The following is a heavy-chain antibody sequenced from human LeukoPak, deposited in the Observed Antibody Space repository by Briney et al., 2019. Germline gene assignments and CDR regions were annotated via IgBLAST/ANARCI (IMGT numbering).Heavy chain of an antibody. Sequence: SETLSLTCTVSGGSISSYYWSWIRHPPGKGLEWIGYIYYSGSTNYNPSLKSRVTISVDTSKNQFSLKLSSVTAADTAVYYCARVMSTYNYGLGFEAFDIWGQGTMVTVSS. J-gene: IGHJ3*02. V-gene: IGHV4-59*01. CDR2: IYYSGST. CDR1: GGSISSYY. D-gene: IGHD5-18*01. CDR3: ARVMSTYNYGLGFEAFDI.